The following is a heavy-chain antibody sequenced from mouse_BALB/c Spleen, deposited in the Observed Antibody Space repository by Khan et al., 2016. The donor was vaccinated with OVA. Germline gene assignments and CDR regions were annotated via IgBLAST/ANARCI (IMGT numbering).Heavy chain of an antibody. CDR3: ANGNYGWFAY. CDR2: ISSAATYT. J-gene: IGHJ3*01. D-gene: IGHD2-1*01. CDR1: GFTFSSFV. Sequence: VQLKESGGGLVEPGGSLKLSCAASGFTFSSFVMSWVRQTPEKRLDWFATISSAATYTYYPASVKGRFTISRDNAKNTLYLQMNSLRSDDTAIYYCANGNYGWFAYWGQGTLVTVST. V-gene: IGHV5-9-3*01.